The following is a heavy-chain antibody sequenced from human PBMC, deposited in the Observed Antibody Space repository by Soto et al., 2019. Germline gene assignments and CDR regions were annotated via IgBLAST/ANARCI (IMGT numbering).Heavy chain of an antibody. Sequence: QVQLVQSGAEVKRPGASVKVSCKASGYNFSNYGINWVRQAPGQGLEWMGWTSTYNGNTNYAQELQGRFTMTTDTSASTAYMDIRSLRSDDTAVYYCARGGLQGFLWFGESDYWGQGTLVTVSS. D-gene: IGHD3-10*01. J-gene: IGHJ4*02. V-gene: IGHV1-18*01. CDR2: TSTYNGNT. CDR1: GYNFSNYG. CDR3: ARGGLQGFLWFGESDY.